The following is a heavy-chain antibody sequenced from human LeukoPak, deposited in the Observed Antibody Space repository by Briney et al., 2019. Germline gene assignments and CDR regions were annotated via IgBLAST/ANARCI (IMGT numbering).Heavy chain of an antibody. CDR1: GFSFSGHW. Sequence: GGSLRLSCTASGFSFSGHWMHWARQLPGRGLVWVSRISPTGSTTSYADSVKGRFTVSRDNAKNTLYLQVNNLRAEDTAVYYCARGPNSNWSGLDFWGQGTLLTVSS. CDR2: ISPTGSTT. J-gene: IGHJ4*02. V-gene: IGHV3-74*01. D-gene: IGHD6-6*01. CDR3: ARGPNSNWSGLDF.